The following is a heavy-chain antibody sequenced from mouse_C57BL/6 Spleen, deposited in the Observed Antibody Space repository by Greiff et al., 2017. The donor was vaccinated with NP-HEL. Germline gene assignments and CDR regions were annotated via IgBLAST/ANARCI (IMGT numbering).Heavy chain of an antibody. Sequence: DVKLVESGGDLVKPGGSLKLSCAASGFTFSSYGMSWVRQTPDKRLEWVATISSGGSYTYYPDSVKGRFTISRDNAKNTLYLQMSSLKSEDTAMYYCARRGYGYDSWFAYWGQGTLVTVSA. CDR3: ARRGYGYDSWFAY. CDR1: GFTFSSYG. V-gene: IGHV5-6*02. J-gene: IGHJ3*01. CDR2: ISSGGSYT. D-gene: IGHD2-2*01.